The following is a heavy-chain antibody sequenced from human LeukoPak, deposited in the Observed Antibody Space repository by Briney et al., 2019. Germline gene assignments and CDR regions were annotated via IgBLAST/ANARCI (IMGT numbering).Heavy chain of an antibody. J-gene: IGHJ4*02. D-gene: IGHD3-16*01. CDR1: GFSFSDYG. Sequence: GGSLRLSCAASGFSFSDYGLHRVGQAPGKGLEWVALISYDGSQKNFVDSVKGRFTTSRDNSKFTMYLEMNSLRAEDTAVYFCARDKDGWGIHDFWGQGTLVTVSS. CDR2: ISYDGSQK. V-gene: IGHV3-30*03. CDR3: ARDKDGWGIHDF.